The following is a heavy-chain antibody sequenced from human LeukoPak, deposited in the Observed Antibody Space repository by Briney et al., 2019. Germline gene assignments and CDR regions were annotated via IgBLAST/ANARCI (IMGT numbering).Heavy chain of an antibody. CDR1: GFAFSSYA. D-gene: IGHD5-18*01. Sequence: GGSLRLSCAASGFAFSSYAMSWVRQAPGEGLEWVAAISGSGVSTRDADSVKGRFTISRDNSKNTLYLQMSSLRAEDTAVYYCAKDHMSSPVTYGYSFDSWGQGTLVTVSS. J-gene: IGHJ4*02. CDR2: ISGSGVST. CDR3: AKDHMSSPVTYGYSFDS. V-gene: IGHV3-23*01.